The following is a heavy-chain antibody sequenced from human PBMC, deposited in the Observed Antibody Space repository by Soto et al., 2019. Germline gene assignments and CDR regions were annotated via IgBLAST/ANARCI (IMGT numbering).Heavy chain of an antibody. Sequence: QVHLEQSGAEVRKPVASVKVSCKASGYTFNSFGINWVREAPGQGLEWLGWISAYNGNTNYAQKFHGRVTMTADTSTTTAYLELTSLRSDDTAVYYCAREFQYDSGGFHELYFWGQGTLVTVSS. J-gene: IGHJ4*02. CDR3: AREFQYDSGGFHELYF. V-gene: IGHV1-18*04. D-gene: IGHD3-22*01. CDR2: ISAYNGNT. CDR1: GYTFNSFG.